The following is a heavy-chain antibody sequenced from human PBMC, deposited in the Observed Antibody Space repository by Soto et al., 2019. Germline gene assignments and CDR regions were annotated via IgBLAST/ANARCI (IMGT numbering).Heavy chain of an antibody. J-gene: IGHJ6*03. CDR2: ISYDGSNK. CDR1: GFTFSSYG. V-gene: IGHV3-30*18. Sequence: GGSLRLSCAASGFTFSSYGMHWVRQAPGKGLEWVAVISYDGSNKYYADSVKGRFTISRDNSKNTLYLQMNSLRAEDTAVYYCAKDARWIAGDGFGKLYYYYMDVWGKGTTVTVSS. CDR3: AKDARWIAGDGFGKLYYYYMDV. D-gene: IGHD6-13*01.